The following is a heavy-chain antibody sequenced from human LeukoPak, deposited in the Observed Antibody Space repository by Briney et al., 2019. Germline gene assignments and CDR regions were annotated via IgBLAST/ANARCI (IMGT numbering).Heavy chain of an antibody. CDR3: AKDPYGDYVYHNYFDY. CDR2: ISWNSGSI. D-gene: IGHD4-17*01. J-gene: IGHJ4*02. V-gene: IGHV3-9*01. Sequence: PGGSLRLSCAASGFTFSSYSMNWVRQAPGKGLEWVSGISWNSGSIGYADSVKGRFTISRDNAKNSLYLQMNSLRAEDTALYYCAKDPYGDYVYHNYFDYWGQGTLVTVSS. CDR1: GFTFSSYS.